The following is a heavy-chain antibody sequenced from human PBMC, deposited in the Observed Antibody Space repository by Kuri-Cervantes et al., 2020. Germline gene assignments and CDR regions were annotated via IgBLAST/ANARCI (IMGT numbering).Heavy chain of an antibody. J-gene: IGHJ6*03. Sequence: ASVKVSCKASGYTFTSYAMHWVRQAPGQRLEWMGWINAGNGNTKYSQKFQGRVTITRDTSASTAYMELSSLRSEDTAVYYCARISVDLYLDYYYMDVWGKGTTVTVSS. CDR1: GYTFTSYA. D-gene: IGHD2-8*01. CDR2: INAGNGNT. CDR3: ARISVDLYLDYYYMDV. V-gene: IGHV1-3*01.